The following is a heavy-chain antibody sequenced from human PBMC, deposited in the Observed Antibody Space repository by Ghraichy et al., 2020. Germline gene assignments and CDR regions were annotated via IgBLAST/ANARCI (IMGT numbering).Heavy chain of an antibody. CDR2: ISYDGSNK. CDR3: ARVSGSYGH. CDR1: GFTFSSYA. J-gene: IGHJ4*02. Sequence: GGSLRLSCAASGFTFSSYAMHWVRQAPGKGLEWVAVISYDGSNKYYADSVKGRFTISRDNSKNTLYLQMNSMRAEDTAVYYCARVSGSYGHWGQGTLVTVSS. D-gene: IGHD1-26*01. V-gene: IGHV3-30*04.